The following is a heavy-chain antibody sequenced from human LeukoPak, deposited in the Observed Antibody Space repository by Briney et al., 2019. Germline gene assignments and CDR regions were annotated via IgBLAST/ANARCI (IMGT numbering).Heavy chain of an antibody. J-gene: IGHJ6*03. Sequence: ASVKVSCKASGYTFTSYGISWVRQAPGQGLEWMGWISAYNGNTNYAQKLQGRVTMTTDTSTSTAYMELRSLRSDDTAVYYCARSLGITIFGVVRVYYYMDVWGKGTTVTVSS. D-gene: IGHD3-3*01. CDR1: GYTFTSYG. V-gene: IGHV1-18*01. CDR3: ARSLGITIFGVVRVYYYMDV. CDR2: ISAYNGNT.